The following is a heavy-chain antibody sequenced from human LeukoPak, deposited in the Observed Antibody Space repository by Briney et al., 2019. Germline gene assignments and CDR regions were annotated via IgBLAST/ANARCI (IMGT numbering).Heavy chain of an antibody. CDR1: GGSFSGYY. CDR3: AGYYDSSGSPFDY. V-gene: IGHV3-23*01. D-gene: IGHD3-22*01. J-gene: IGHJ4*02. CDR2: ISGSGGST. Sequence: ETLSLTCAVYGGSFSGYYWSWIRQPPGKGLEWVSAISGSGGSTYYADSVKGRFTISRDNSKNTLYLQMNSLRAEDTAVYYCAGYYDSSGSPFDYWGQGTLVTVSS.